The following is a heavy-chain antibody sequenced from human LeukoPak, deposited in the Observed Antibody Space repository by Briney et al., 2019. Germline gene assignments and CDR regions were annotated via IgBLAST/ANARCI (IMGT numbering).Heavy chain of an antibody. CDR3: ARAPSEIGGYYPEYFRH. J-gene: IGHJ1*01. V-gene: IGHV3-74*01. CDR2: IKSDGKT. Sequence: GGSLRLSCAASGFSFSSYWMHWVRQAPGKGLVWFSRIKSDGKTNYADSVKGRFTISRDNAKNTVSLQMNSLRAEDTGVYYCARAPSEIGGYYPEYFRHWGQGTLVTVSS. CDR1: GFSFSSYW. D-gene: IGHD3-22*01.